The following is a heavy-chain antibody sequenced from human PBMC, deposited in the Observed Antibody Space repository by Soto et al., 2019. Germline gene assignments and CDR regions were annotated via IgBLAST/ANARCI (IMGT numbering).Heavy chain of an antibody. CDR1: GGTFSSYT. D-gene: IGHD2-2*01. V-gene: IGHV1-69*02. Sequence: VQLVQSGAEVKKPGSSVKVSCKASGGTFSSYTISWVRQAPGQGLEWMGRIIPILGIANYAQKFQGRVTITADKSTSTAYMELSSLRSEDTAVYYCARFAYCSSTSCLRINDAFDIWGQGTMVTVSS. J-gene: IGHJ3*02. CDR2: IIPILGIA. CDR3: ARFAYCSSTSCLRINDAFDI.